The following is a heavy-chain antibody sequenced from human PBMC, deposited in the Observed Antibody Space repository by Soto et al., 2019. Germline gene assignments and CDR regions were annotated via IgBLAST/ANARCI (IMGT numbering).Heavy chain of an antibody. D-gene: IGHD6-13*01. V-gene: IGHV3-7*01. J-gene: IGHJ4*02. CDR3: ARDIAAAGSYYFDY. CDR1: GFTFSSYW. CDR2: IKQDGSEK. Sequence: EVQLVESGGGLVQPGGSLRLSCAASGFTFSSYWMSWVRLAPGKGLEWVANIKQDGSEKYYVDSVKGRFTISRDNAKNSLYLQMNSLRAEDTAAYYCARDIAAAGSYYFDYWGQGTLVTVSS.